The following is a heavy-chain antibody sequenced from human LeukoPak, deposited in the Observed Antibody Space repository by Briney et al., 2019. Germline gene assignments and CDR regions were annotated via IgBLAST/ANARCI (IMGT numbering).Heavy chain of an antibody. CDR2: TYYSGST. D-gene: IGHD4-17*01. CDR3: ARSTYDYEDY. CDR1: GGSISSYY. Sequence: PSETLSLTCTVSGGSISSYYWSWIRQPPGKGLEWIGYTYYSGSTNYSPSLKSRVTITVDTSKNQFSLKLSSVTAADTAVYYCARSTYDYEDYWGQGTLVTVSS. J-gene: IGHJ4*02. V-gene: IGHV4-59*01.